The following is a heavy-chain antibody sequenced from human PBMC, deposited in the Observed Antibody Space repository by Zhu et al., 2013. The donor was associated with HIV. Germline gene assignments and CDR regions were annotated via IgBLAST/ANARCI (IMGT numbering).Heavy chain of an antibody. J-gene: IGHJ6*02. Sequence: QVQLVQSGAEVKKPGASVKVSCKASGYTFTSYYMHWVRQAPGQGLEWMGIINPSGGSTSYAQKFQGRVTMTRDTSTSTVYMELSSLRSEDTAVYYCARGYDFWSIYYYGMDVWGQGTTVTGLL. D-gene: IGHD3-3*01. V-gene: IGHV1-46*01. CDR3: ARGYDFWSIYYYGMDV. CDR1: GYTFTSYY. CDR2: INPSGGST.